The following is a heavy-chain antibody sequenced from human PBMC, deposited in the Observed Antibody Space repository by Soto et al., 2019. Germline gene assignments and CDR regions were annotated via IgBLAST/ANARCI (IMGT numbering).Heavy chain of an antibody. CDR3: ARDLRSRSWWGYYGMDV. D-gene: IGHD2-8*02. J-gene: IGHJ6*02. V-gene: IGHV3-21*01. Sequence: GGSLRLSCAASGFTFSSYSMNWVRQAPGKGLEWVSSISSSSSYIYYADSVKGRFTISRDNAKNSLYLQMNSLRAEDTAVYYCARDLRSRSWWGYYGMDVWGQGTTVTVSS. CDR2: ISSSSSYI. CDR1: GFTFSSYS.